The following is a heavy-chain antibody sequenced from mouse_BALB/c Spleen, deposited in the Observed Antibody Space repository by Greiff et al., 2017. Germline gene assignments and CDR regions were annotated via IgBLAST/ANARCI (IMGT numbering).Heavy chain of an antibody. V-gene: IGHV1S127*01. CDR3: ARDDYDGGYAMDY. Sequence: VQLQQSGPQLVRPGASVKISCKASGYSFTSYWMHWVKQRPGQGLEWIGMIDPSDSETRLNQKFKDKATLTVDKSSSTAYMQLSSPTSEDSAVYYCARDDYDGGYAMDYWGQGTSVTVSS. CDR2: IDPSDSET. D-gene: IGHD2-4*01. CDR1: GYSFTSYW. J-gene: IGHJ4*01.